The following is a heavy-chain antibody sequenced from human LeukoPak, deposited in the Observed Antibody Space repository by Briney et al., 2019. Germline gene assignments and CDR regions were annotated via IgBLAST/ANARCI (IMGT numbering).Heavy chain of an antibody. CDR1: GGSISSSSYY. Sequence: SETLSLTCTVSGGSISSSSYYWGWIRQPPGKGLEWSGSIYYSGSTYYNPSLKSRVTISVDTSKNQFSLKLSSVTAADTAVYYCARKGGRYSSSWYAYWGQGTLVTVSS. CDR2: IYYSGST. CDR3: ARKGGRYSSSWYAY. V-gene: IGHV4-39*01. D-gene: IGHD6-13*01. J-gene: IGHJ4*02.